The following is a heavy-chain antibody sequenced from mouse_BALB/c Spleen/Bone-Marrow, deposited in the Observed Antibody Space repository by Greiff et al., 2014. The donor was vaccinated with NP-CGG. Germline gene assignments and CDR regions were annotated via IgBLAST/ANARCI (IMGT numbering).Heavy chain of an antibody. V-gene: IGHV1S135*01. Sequence: EVQGVESGPELVKPGASVKVSCKASGYAFTSYNMYWVKQSHGKSLEWIGHIDPYNGGTSYNQKFKGKATLTVDKSSSTAYMHLNSLTSEDSAVYYCAREDYGCGFAYWGQGTLVTVSA. CDR1: GYAFTSYN. J-gene: IGHJ3*01. D-gene: IGHD1-1*01. CDR3: AREDYGCGFAY. CDR2: IDPYNGGT.